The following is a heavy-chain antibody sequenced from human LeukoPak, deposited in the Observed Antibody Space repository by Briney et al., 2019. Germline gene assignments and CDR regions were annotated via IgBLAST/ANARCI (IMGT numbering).Heavy chain of an antibody. D-gene: IGHD3-22*01. J-gene: IGHJ3*02. CDR1: GFTFSSYG. V-gene: IGHV3-30*18. CDR2: ISYDGSNK. Sequence: PGGSLRLSCAASGFTFSSYGMHWVRQAPGKGLEWVAVISYDGSNKYYADSVKGRFTISRDNSENTLYLQMNSLRAEDTAVYYCAKSGIDYYDSSGYRMGAFDIWGQGTMVTVSS. CDR3: AKSGIDYYDSSGYRMGAFDI.